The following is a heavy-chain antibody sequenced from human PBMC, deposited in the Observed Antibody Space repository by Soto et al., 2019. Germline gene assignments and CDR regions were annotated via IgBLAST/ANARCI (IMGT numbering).Heavy chain of an antibody. Sequence: TLSFAASVFTLDKDTMNCVRQGPGKGLEWVSLISWDGGSTYYADSVKGRFTISRDNSKNSLYLQMNSLRTEDTALYYCAKGYYGDYPPAFDYWGHGTMVPGSS. J-gene: IGHJ4*01. V-gene: IGHV3-43*01. CDR3: AKGYYGDYPPAFDY. D-gene: IGHD4-17*01. CDR1: VFTLDKDT. CDR2: ISWDGGST.